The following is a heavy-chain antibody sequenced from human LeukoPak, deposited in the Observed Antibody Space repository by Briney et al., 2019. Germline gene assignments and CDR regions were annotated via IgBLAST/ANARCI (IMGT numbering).Heavy chain of an antibody. CDR1: GYTFTGYY. CDR2: INPNSGGT. V-gene: IGHV1-2*02. J-gene: IGHJ4*02. Sequence: ASVKVSCKVSGYTFTGYYMHWVRQAPGQGLEWMGWINPNSGGTNYAQKFQGRVTMTRDTSISTAYMELSRLRSDDTAVYYCARGAYYDYVWGSYRPEGFDYWGQGTLVTVSS. CDR3: ARGAYYDYVWGSYRPEGFDY. D-gene: IGHD3-16*02.